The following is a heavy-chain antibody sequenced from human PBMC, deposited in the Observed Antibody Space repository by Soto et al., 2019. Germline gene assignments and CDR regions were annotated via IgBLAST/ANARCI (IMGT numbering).Heavy chain of an antibody. CDR1: GFTFGTTD. J-gene: IGHJ5*02. CDR3: VKNSGWFNT. D-gene: IGHD3-10*01. Sequence: QLLQSGGGWVQPGGSLTLSCAASGFTFGTTDMSWVRQAPGEGLEWVSTIDGSGGITYYADSVKGRFTISRDNSRNTVYLQMNTLGGDDTALYYCVKNSGWFNTWGQGALVTVSS. V-gene: IGHV3-23*01. CDR2: IDGSGGIT.